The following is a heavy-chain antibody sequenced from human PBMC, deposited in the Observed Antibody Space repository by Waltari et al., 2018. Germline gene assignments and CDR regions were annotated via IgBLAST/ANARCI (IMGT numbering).Heavy chain of an antibody. CDR2: TYYSGST. Sequence: QVQLQESGPGLVKPSETLSLTCTVSGGSISSYYWSWIRQPPGKGLEWIGYTYYSGSTNYNPSLKSRVTISVDTSKNQFSLKLSSVTAADTAVYYCARTMEDSSGYEDYWGQGTLVTVSS. CDR3: ARTMEDSSGYEDY. J-gene: IGHJ4*02. V-gene: IGHV4-59*01. D-gene: IGHD3-22*01. CDR1: GGSISSYY.